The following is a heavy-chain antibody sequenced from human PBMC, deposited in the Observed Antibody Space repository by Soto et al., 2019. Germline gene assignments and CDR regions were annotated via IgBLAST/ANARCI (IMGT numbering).Heavy chain of an antibody. J-gene: IGHJ3*01. D-gene: IGHD3-10*01. CDR2: IYYSGST. CDR3: ARRYGSCFDV. Sequence: PSETLSLTCPVSGGSISSYYWSWIRQPPGKGLEWIGYIYYSGSTNYNSSHKSRVTISVDTSKNQFSLKMSSVTAADTAVYYCARRYGSCFDVWGQVIMV. CDR1: GGSISSYY. V-gene: IGHV4-59*08.